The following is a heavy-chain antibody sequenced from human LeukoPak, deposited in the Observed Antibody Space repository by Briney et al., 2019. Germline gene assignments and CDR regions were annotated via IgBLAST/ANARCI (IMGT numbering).Heavy chain of an antibody. CDR1: GFTFSTYI. Sequence: GGSLRLSCAASGFTFSTYIMNWVRQAPGKGLDGVSYISSSSGPIYYAASVKGRFTISRDNAKNSLYLQMNSLRAEDTGVYYCARQEPGFDIWGQGTMVNVSS. D-gene: IGHD1-14*01. V-gene: IGHV3-48*01. CDR3: ARQEPGFDI. CDR2: ISSSSGPI. J-gene: IGHJ3*02.